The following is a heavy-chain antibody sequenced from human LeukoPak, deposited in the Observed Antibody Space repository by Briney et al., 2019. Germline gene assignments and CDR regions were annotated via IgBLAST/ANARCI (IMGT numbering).Heavy chain of an antibody. V-gene: IGHV5-51*01. J-gene: IGHJ4*02. Sequence: GGSLRISCRGSGYAFTTSGFGWGRQIPGKGREWMGITYPGDSDTRYSPSFQGQVTISADKSISTAYLQWSSLKASDTAMYYCARHPATYYYDSSGYYFDYWGQGTLVTVSS. CDR1: GYAFTTSG. D-gene: IGHD3-22*01. CDR3: ARHPATYYYDSSGYYFDY. CDR2: TYPGDSDT.